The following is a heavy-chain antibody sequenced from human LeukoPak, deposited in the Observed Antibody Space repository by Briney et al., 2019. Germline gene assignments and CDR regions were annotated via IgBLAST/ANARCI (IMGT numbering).Heavy chain of an antibody. CDR2: INPSGGST. J-gene: IGHJ4*02. CDR1: GYTFTSYY. CDR3: ARDRLPGYSSGWATD. Sequence: ASVKVSCKASGYTFTSYYMHWVRQAPGQGLEWMGIINPSGGSTSYAQKFQGRVTMTRDTSTSTVYMELSSLRSEDTAVYYCARDRLPGYSSGWATDWGQGTLVTVSS. V-gene: IGHV1-46*01. D-gene: IGHD6-19*01.